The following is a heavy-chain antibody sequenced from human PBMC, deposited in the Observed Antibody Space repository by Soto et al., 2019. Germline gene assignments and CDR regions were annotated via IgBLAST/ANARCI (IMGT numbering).Heavy chain of an antibody. D-gene: IGHD6-13*01. Sequence: GESLKISCKGSGYSFTTYCISWVRQMPGKGLEWMGRIDPSDSYTTYSPSFQGHVTISADKSINTAYLQWSSLKASDTAMYYCARDSSRYHFGMDVWGQGTTVTVSS. V-gene: IGHV5-10-1*01. CDR2: IDPSDSYT. J-gene: IGHJ6*02. CDR3: ARDSSRYHFGMDV. CDR1: GYSFTTYC.